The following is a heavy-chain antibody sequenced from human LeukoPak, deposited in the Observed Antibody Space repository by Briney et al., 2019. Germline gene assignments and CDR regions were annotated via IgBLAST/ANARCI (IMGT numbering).Heavy chain of an antibody. CDR3: TRESGAFSPFGF. J-gene: IGHJ4*02. Sequence: PSETLSLTYGVSGGSIITTNWWSWVRQPPGKGLEWIGEVHLNGATNYNPSLESRVSMSIDKSKNQLSLKLSSVTAADTATYYCTRESGAFSPFGFWGQGTLVTVSS. CDR1: GGSIITTNW. V-gene: IGHV4-4*02. D-gene: IGHD1-26*01. CDR2: VHLNGAT.